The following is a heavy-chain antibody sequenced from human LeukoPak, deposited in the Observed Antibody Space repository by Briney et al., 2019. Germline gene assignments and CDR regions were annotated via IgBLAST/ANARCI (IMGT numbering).Heavy chain of an antibody. CDR2: INHSGST. J-gene: IGHJ5*02. CDR1: GYSISSGYY. V-gene: IGHV4-38-2*02. Sequence: SETLSLTCAVSGYSISSGYYWGWIRQPPGKGLEWIGSINHSGSTFYNPSLKSRVTISIDTSKNQFSLKLSSVTAADTAVYYCATDPASGFDPWGQGTLVTVSS. D-gene: IGHD6-6*01. CDR3: ATDPASGFDP.